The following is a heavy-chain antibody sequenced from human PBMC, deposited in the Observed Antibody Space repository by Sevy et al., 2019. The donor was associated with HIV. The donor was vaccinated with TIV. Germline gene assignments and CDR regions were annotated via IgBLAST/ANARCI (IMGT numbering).Heavy chain of an antibody. Sequence: GGSLRLSCAASGFTFSSYWMHWVRQAPGKGLVCVSRINSDGSSTSYADSVKGRFTISRDNAKNTLYLQMNSLRAEDTAVYYCARDGGYSSGWYQYYFDYWGQGTLVTVSS. CDR2: INSDGSST. D-gene: IGHD6-19*01. CDR1: GFTFSSYW. CDR3: ARDGGYSSGWYQYYFDY. J-gene: IGHJ4*02. V-gene: IGHV3-74*01.